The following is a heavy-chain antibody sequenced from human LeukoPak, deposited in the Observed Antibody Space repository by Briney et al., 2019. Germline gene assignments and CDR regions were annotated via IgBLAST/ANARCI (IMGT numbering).Heavy chain of an antibody. Sequence: SETLSLTCAVYGGSFSGYYWSWIRQPPGKGLEWIGEINHSGSTNYTPSLKSRVTISVDTSKNQFSLKLSSVTAADTAVYYCAREGKRIAAAAPLALDYWGQGALVTVSS. D-gene: IGHD6-13*01. CDR3: AREGKRIAAAAPLALDY. J-gene: IGHJ4*02. CDR1: GGSFSGYY. CDR2: INHSGST. V-gene: IGHV4-34*01.